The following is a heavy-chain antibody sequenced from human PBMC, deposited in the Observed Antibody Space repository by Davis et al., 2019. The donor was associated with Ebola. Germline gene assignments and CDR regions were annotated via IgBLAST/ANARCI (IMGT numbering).Heavy chain of an antibody. CDR2: ISSSSSYT. Sequence: GGSQRLSCAASGFTFSDYYMSWIRQAPGKGLEWVSYISSSSSYTNYADSVKGRFTISRDNAKNSLYLQMNSLRAEDTAVYYCAGGYCSGGSCSNGMDVWGQGTTVTVSS. CDR3: AGGYCSGGSCSNGMDV. D-gene: IGHD2-15*01. CDR1: GFTFSDYY. V-gene: IGHV3-11*06. J-gene: IGHJ6*02.